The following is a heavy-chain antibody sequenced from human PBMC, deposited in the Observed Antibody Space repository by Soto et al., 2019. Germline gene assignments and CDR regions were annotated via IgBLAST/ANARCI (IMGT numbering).Heavy chain of an antibody. Sequence: GSLRLSCAASGFTFSSYAMSWVRQAPGKGLEWVSAISGSGGSTYYADSVKGRFTISRDNSKNTLYLQMNSLRAEDTAVYYCAKGDGYNSVDYYYYYGMDVWGQGTTVTVSS. CDR1: GFTFSSYA. J-gene: IGHJ6*02. D-gene: IGHD5-12*01. V-gene: IGHV3-23*01. CDR3: AKGDGYNSVDYYYYYGMDV. CDR2: ISGSGGST.